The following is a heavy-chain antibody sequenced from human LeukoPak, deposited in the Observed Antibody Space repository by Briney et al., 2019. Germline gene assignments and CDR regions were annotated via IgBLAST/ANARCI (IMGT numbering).Heavy chain of an antibody. CDR3: ARARLSLGWFDP. CDR2: ISAYNGNT. D-gene: IGHD3-3*01. Sequence: ASVKVSCKASGYTFTSYGISWVRQAPGQGLEWMGWISAYNGNTNYAQKLQGRVAMTTDTSTSTAYMELRSLRSDDTAVYYCARARLSLGWFDPWGQGTLVTVSS. J-gene: IGHJ5*02. V-gene: IGHV1-18*01. CDR1: GYTFTSYG.